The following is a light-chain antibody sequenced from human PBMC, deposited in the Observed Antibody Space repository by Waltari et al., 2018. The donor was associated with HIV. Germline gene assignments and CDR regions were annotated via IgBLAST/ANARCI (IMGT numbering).Light chain of an antibody. CDR3: SSYTSSSTPYVV. CDR2: EVS. CDR1: SSDVGGYNY. Sequence: QSALTQPASVSGSPGQSITLSCTGTSSDVGGYNYVSWSQQHPGKAPKLMIYEVSTRPSGVSNRFSGSKSGNTASLTISGLQAEDEADYYCSSYTSSSTPYVVFGGGTKLTVL. V-gene: IGLV2-14*01. J-gene: IGLJ2*01.